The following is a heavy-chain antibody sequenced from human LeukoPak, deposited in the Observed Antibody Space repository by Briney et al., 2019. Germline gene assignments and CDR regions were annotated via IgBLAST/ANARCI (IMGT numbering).Heavy chain of an antibody. J-gene: IGHJ4*02. V-gene: IGHV3-30*18. CDR2: ISYDGSNK. Sequence: GGSLRLSCAASGFTFSSYGMHWVRQAPGKGLEWVAVISYDGSNKYYADSVKGRLTISRDNSKNTLYLQMNSLRAEDTAVYYCAKDRYDSSGYYPRYYFDYWGQGTLVTVSS. D-gene: IGHD3-22*01. CDR3: AKDRYDSSGYYPRYYFDY. CDR1: GFTFSSYG.